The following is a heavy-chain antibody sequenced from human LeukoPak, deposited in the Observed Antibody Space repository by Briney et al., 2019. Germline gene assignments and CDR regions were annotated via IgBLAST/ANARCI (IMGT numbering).Heavy chain of an antibody. Sequence: GESLKISCQASGYRFTNYWIGWVRQMPGKGLEWMGIIYPTDSDTRYSPPFQGQVTISADKSISTAYLQWSSLKASDTAMYYCARISGSGWSIYYFDYWGQGTLVTVSS. D-gene: IGHD6-19*01. CDR3: ARISGSGWSIYYFDY. CDR1: GYRFTNYW. CDR2: IYPTDSDT. V-gene: IGHV5-51*01. J-gene: IGHJ4*02.